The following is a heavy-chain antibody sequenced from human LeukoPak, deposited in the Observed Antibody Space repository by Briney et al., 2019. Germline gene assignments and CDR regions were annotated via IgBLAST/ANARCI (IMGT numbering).Heavy chain of an antibody. CDR3: ARASLEKYYYYYMDV. V-gene: IGHV4-59*06. CDR2: IYYSGST. CDR1: GDSISSYY. J-gene: IGHJ6*03. Sequence: SEALSLTCTVSGDSISSYYWSWIRQHPGKGLEWIGYIYYSGSTYYNPSLKSRVTISVDTSKNQFSLKLSSVTAADTAVYYCARASLEKYYYYYMDVWGKGTTVTVSS.